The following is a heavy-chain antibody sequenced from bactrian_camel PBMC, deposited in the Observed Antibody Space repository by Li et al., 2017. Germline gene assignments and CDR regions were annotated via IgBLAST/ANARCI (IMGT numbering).Heavy chain of an antibody. J-gene: IGHJ4*01. CDR1: GYTYSSAC. CDR2: IDSRGTT. V-gene: IGHV3S53*01. D-gene: IGHD6*01. CDR3: AADVGSMSGNCQPNY. Sequence: VQLVESGGGSVQAGGSLVLSCTISGYTYSSACMAWFRQAPGKEREGVARIDSRGTTGYVDSVKGRFTISRDDARDTVYLQMNNLKPEDTAIYYCAADVGSMSGNCQPNYWGQGTQVTVS.